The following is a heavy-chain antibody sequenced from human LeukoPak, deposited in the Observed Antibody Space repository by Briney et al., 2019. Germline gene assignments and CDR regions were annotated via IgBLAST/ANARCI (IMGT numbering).Heavy chain of an antibody. J-gene: IGHJ4*02. D-gene: IGHD6-13*01. CDR1: GGSFSGYY. CDR3: ARHRRYSSREYYFDY. V-gene: IGHV4-34*01. Sequence: SETLSLTCAVYGGSFSGYYWSWIRQPPGKGLEWIGEINHSGGTNYNPSLKSRVTISVDTSKNQFSLKLSSVTAADTAVYYCARHRRYSSREYYFDYWGQGTLVTVSS. CDR2: INHSGGT.